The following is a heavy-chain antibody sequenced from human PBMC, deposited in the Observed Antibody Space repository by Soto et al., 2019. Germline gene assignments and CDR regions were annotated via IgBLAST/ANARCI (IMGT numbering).Heavy chain of an antibody. V-gene: IGHV4-30-4*01. D-gene: IGHD3-3*01. CDR3: ARATTPSYYDFWSGYYTLASTSRVRFDP. CDR2: IYYSGST. CDR1: GGSISSGDYY. Sequence: QVQLQESGPGLVKPSQTLSLTCTVSGGSISSGDYYWSWIRQPPGKGLEWIGYIYYSGSTYYNPSLKSRVTIAVDTSKNQFSLKLSSVTAADTAVYYCARATTPSYYDFWSGYYTLASTSRVRFDPWGQGTLVTVSS. J-gene: IGHJ5*02.